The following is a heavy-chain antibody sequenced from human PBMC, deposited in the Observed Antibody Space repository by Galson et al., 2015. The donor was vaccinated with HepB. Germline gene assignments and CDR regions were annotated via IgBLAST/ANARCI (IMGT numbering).Heavy chain of an antibody. CDR3: ARDVETGYSSSWDGY. CDR1: GYTFTGYY. D-gene: IGHD6-13*01. J-gene: IGHJ4*02. Sequence: SVKVSCKASGYTFTGYYMHWVRQAPGQGLEWMGWINPNSGGTNYAQKFQGRVTMTRDTSISTAYMELSRLRSDDTAVYYCARDVETGYSSSWDGYWGQGTLVTVSS. CDR2: INPNSGGT. V-gene: IGHV1-2*02.